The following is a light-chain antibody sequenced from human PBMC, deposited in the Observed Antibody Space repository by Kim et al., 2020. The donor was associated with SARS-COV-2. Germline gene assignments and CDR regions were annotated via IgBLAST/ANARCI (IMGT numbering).Light chain of an antibody. Sequence: EIVLTQSPATLSLSPGQRATLSCRASQSIKNYLAWYQQKPGQAPRLLIYDASNRATGISARFSGSGSGTDFTLTISSLEPEDFALYYWQQRGDWPPYTFGQGTKLEI. CDR1: QSIKNY. V-gene: IGKV3-11*01. J-gene: IGKJ2*01. CDR3: QQRGDWPPYT. CDR2: DAS.